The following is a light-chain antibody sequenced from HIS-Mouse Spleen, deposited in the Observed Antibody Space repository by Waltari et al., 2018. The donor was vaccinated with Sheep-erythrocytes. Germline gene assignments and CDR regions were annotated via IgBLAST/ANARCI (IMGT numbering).Light chain of an antibody. V-gene: IGLV2-23*01. CDR2: EGS. CDR3: CSYAGSSTWV. J-gene: IGLJ3*02. Sequence: QSALTQSASVSGSPGQSITISCTGTSSDVGSYNLVSWYQQHPGKAPKLMIYEGSKRPSGGSNRVSGSKAGNTASLTSSGLQAEDEADYYCCSYAGSSTWVFGGGTKLTVL. CDR1: SSDVGSYNL.